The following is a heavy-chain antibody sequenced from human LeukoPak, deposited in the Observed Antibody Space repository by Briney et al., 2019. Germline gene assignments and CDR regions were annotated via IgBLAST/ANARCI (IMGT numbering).Heavy chain of an antibody. D-gene: IGHD1-26*01. CDR2: MNPNSGNT. J-gene: IGHJ4*02. CDR1: GYTFTSYD. Sequence: VSVKVSCKASGYTFTSYDISWVRQATGQGLEWMGRMNPNSGNTDYAQKFQGRVTMTRNTSISTAHMELSSLRSDDTAVYYCARVHYSGTYFSQNYFDYWGQGTLATVSS. CDR3: ARVHYSGTYFSQNYFDY. V-gene: IGHV1-8*01.